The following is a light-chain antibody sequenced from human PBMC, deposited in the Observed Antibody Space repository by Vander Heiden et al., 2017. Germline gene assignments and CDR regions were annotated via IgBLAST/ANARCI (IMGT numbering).Light chain of an antibody. V-gene: IGKV4-1*01. Sequence: DIVMTQSPDSLAVSLGERATINCKSSQSVLYSSNNKNYLAWYQQKPGQPPKLLIYWASTRESGVPDRFTASGSGTDFTLTISSLQAEDVAVYYCQRDAGTPRTFGQGTKVEIK. CDR1: QSVLYSSNNKNY. CDR3: QRDAGTPRT. CDR2: WAS. J-gene: IGKJ1*01.